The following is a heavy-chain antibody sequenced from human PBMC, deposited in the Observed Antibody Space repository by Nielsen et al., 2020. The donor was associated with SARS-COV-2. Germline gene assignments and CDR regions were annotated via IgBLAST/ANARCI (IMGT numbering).Heavy chain of an antibody. CDR1: GFTFSSYA. V-gene: IGHV3-30-3*01. D-gene: IGHD3-22*01. Sequence: GGSLRLSCAASGFTFSSYAMHWVRQAPGKGLEWVAVISYDGSNKYYADSVKGRFTISRDNSKNTLYLQMNSLRAEDTAVYYCARGYYDSSATDAFDIWGQGTMVTVSS. CDR2: ISYDGSNK. CDR3: ARGYYDSSATDAFDI. J-gene: IGHJ3*02.